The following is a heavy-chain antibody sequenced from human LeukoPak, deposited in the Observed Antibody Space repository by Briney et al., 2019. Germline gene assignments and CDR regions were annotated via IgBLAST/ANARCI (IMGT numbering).Heavy chain of an antibody. J-gene: IGHJ4*02. D-gene: IGHD6-13*01. V-gene: IGHV3-21*01. CDR3: ARDVVAAAGTPHWDY. CDR1: GFPFTNYA. CDR2: ISSSSSYI. Sequence: GRSLRLSCAASGFPFTNYAMSWVRQAPGKGLEWVSSISSSSSYISYADSVKGRFTISRDSSKNTLYLQMNSLRAEDTAVYYCARDVVAAAGTPHWDYWGQGTLVTVSS.